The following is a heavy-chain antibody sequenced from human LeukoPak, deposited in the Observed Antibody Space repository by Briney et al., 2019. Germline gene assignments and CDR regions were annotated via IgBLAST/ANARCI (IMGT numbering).Heavy chain of an antibody. J-gene: IGHJ4*02. Sequence: SGGSLRLSCAASGFTFSSYAMNWVRQAPGKGLEWVSAISGGGGSTYYADSVKGRFTISRDNAKNSLYLQMNSLRAEDTALYYCAKDHNPAAGSFDYWGQGTLVTVSS. V-gene: IGHV3-23*01. CDR2: ISGGGGST. CDR3: AKDHNPAAGSFDY. CDR1: GFTFSSYA. D-gene: IGHD6-13*01.